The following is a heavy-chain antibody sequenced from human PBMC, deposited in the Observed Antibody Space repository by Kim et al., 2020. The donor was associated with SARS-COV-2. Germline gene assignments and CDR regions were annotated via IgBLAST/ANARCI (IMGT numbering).Heavy chain of an antibody. CDR1: GFTFSSYG. Sequence: GGSLRLSCAASGFTFSSYGMHWVRQAPGKGLEWVAVISYDGSNKYYADSVKGRFTISRDNSKNTLYLQMNSLRAEDTAVYYCAKAPLVMTTVTTFYYYYGMDVWGQGTTVTVSS. CDR2: ISYDGSNK. CDR3: AKAPLVMTTVTTFYYYYGMDV. J-gene: IGHJ6*02. D-gene: IGHD4-4*01. V-gene: IGHV3-30*18.